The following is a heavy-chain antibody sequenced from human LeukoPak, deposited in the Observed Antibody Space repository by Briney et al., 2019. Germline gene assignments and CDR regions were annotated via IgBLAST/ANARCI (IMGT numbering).Heavy chain of an antibody. J-gene: IGHJ3*02. Sequence: PPQTLSLTCAVSGGSISSGGYSWSWIRQPPGKGLEWIGYIYHSGSTYYNPSLKSRVTISVDRSKNQFSLKLSSVTAADTAVYYCARGDAFDIWGQGTMVTVSS. CDR1: GGSISSGGYS. CDR3: ARGDAFDI. V-gene: IGHV4-30-2*01. CDR2: IYHSGST.